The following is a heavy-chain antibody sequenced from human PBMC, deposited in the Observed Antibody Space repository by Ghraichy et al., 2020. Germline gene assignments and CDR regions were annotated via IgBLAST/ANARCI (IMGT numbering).Heavy chain of an antibody. V-gene: IGHV1-69*04. D-gene: IGHD3-22*01. J-gene: IGHJ4*02. CDR2: IIPFLNIA. Sequence: SVKVSCKASGGTFNTYAFNWVRQAPGQGLQWMGRIIPFLNIANYAQKFQGRVTITADKSTSTAYMELSSLRSEDTAVYYCARDLKPYYYDSSGYLNNPFDYWGQGTLVTASS. CDR3: ARDLKPYYYDSSGYLNNPFDY. CDR1: GGTFNTYA.